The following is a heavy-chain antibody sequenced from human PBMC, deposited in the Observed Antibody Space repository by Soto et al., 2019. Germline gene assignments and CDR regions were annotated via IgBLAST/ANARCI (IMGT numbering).Heavy chain of an antibody. Sequence: SETLSLTCSVSGASIRSYYWHWIRQPPGKGLEWIGYVYTSDYTRYSSSLKSRVTISVDTSKSQFYLRLNSVTAADTAVYYCASSAGHSGDVFYYNGMDVRGQGTTVTVSS. CDR1: GASIRSYY. V-gene: IGHV4-4*08. CDR2: VYTSDYT. D-gene: IGHD3-10*01. J-gene: IGHJ6*02. CDR3: ASSAGHSGDVFYYNGMDV.